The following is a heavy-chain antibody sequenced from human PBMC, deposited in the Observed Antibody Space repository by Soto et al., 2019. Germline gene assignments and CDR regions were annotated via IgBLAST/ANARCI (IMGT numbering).Heavy chain of an antibody. J-gene: IGHJ6*02. CDR1: GFSFNKFG. CDR3: VKERADFVTVPHATSGMDV. CDR2: LSYDGNHD. V-gene: IGHV3-30*18. D-gene: IGHD2-15*01. Sequence: QIHLVQSGGGVVQPGGSLRLSCTASGFSFNKFGMHWVRQTPGKGLEWVASLSYDGNHDFYADSVTGRLIISRDNSKNTLYLRVNTLTVDDTAVYYCVKERADFVTVPHATSGMDVWGPGTTVTVSS.